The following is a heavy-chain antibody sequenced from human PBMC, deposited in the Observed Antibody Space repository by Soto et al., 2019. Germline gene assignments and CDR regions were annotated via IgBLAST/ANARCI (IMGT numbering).Heavy chain of an antibody. CDR1: GFTFSSYA. D-gene: IGHD6-19*01. Sequence: EVQLLESGGGLVQPGESLRLSCVASGFTFSSYAMSWVRQAPGKGLEWVSAISGSGGSTYYADSVKGRFTISRDNSKNTLYLQMDSLTAEDMAVHYCAKGTGYSSGWSDYWGQGTLVTVSS. CDR2: ISGSGGST. CDR3: AKGTGYSSGWSDY. V-gene: IGHV3-23*01. J-gene: IGHJ4*02.